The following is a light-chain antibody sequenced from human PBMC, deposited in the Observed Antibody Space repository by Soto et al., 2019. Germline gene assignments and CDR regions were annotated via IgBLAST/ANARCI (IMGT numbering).Light chain of an antibody. V-gene: IGKV1-5*01. CDR3: QQYNSFSGT. Sequence: DIQMTQSPSALSASVGDRVIITCRASQYISNWVAWYQQKPGKAPKILIYDASTLESGVPSRFTGSASGTEFTLTISSLQPDDFGTYYCQQYNSFSGTFGGGTKVDIK. CDR2: DAS. J-gene: IGKJ4*01. CDR1: QYISNW.